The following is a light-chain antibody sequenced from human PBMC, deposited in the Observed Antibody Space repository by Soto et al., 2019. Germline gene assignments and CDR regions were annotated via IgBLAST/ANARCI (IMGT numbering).Light chain of an antibody. V-gene: IGKV1-5*03. CDR3: QQYNNS. CDR2: KAS. Sequence: DTQMTQSPSTLSASVGDRVTITCRASQFIGNYLAWYQQKPGRAPNLLIYKASSLESGVPLRFSGSGSRTEFTLTSSGLQPDDFATYYCQQYNNSFGQGNKREIK. J-gene: IGKJ2*01. CDR1: QFIGNY.